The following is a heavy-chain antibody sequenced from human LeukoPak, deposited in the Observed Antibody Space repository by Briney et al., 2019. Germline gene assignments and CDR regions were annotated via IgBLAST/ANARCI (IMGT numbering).Heavy chain of an antibody. CDR3: ATLPRGHLFDS. CDR1: GDTLTELS. Sequence: ASVKVSCKLSGDTLTELSMHWVRQSPGKGLEWMGGFVPEDGETIYAQKFQGRVTMTEATSTDTAYMELSSLRSDDTAVYFCATLPRGHLFDSWGQGTLVTVSS. D-gene: IGHD3-10*01. V-gene: IGHV1-24*01. J-gene: IGHJ4*02. CDR2: FVPEDGET.